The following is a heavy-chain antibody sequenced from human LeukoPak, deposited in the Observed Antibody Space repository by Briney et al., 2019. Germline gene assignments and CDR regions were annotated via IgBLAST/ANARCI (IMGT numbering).Heavy chain of an antibody. J-gene: IGHJ4*02. CDR3: AFPSSSFDY. CDR2: ISGSGGST. V-gene: IGHV3-23*01. D-gene: IGHD6-13*01. CDR1: GFTFSSYA. Sequence: RGSLRLSCAASGFTFSSYAMSWVRQAPGKRLEWVSAISGSGGSTYYADSVKGRFTISRDNSKNTLYLQMNSLRAEDTAVYYCAFPSSSFDYWGQGTLVTVSS.